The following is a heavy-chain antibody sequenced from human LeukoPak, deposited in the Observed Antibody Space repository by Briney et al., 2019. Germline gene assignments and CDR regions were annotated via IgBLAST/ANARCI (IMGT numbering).Heavy chain of an antibody. Sequence: SETLSLTCTVSGASISSTIYYWGWIRQPPGKGLEWIGSVFYSENTYYNPFLKSRVTISVDTSKNQFSLNLNSVTATDTAVYFCASGPWVTPFDYWGQGTLVPVSS. CDR2: VFYSENT. V-gene: IGHV4-39*07. CDR3: ASGPWVTPFDY. D-gene: IGHD2-21*02. J-gene: IGHJ4*02. CDR1: GASISSTIYY.